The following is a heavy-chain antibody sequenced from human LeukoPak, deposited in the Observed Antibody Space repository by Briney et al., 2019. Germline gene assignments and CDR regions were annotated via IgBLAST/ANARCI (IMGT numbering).Heavy chain of an antibody. V-gene: IGHV3-30*18. J-gene: IGHJ4*02. CDR1: GLTFSSYG. CDR3: AKDQGGYYGSGSYSPLDY. Sequence: GKSLRLFCAASGLTFSSYGMHWVRQAPGKGREWVALISYYGTDKYYADSVKGRFTISRDNSKNTLNLQMDSLRPEDTAVYYCAKDQGGYYGSGSYSPLDYWGQGTLVTVSS. CDR2: ISYYGTDK. D-gene: IGHD3-10*01.